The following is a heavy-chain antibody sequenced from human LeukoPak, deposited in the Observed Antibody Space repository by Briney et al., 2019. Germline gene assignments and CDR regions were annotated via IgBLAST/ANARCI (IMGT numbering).Heavy chain of an antibody. J-gene: IGHJ4*02. D-gene: IGHD6-19*01. CDR3: ARLVGYSSGWVDYFDY. Sequence: SETLSLTCTVSLGSISSSSYYWGWIRQPPGKGLEWIGSIYYSGRTYYNPSLKSRVTISVDTSKTQFSLKLSSVTAADTAVYYCARLVGYSSGWVDYFDYWGQGTLVTVSS. CDR1: LGSISSSSYY. V-gene: IGHV4-39*01. CDR2: IYYSGRT.